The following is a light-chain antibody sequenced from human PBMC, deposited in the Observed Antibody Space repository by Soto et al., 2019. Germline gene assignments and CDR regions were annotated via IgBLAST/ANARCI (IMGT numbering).Light chain of an antibody. CDR2: GVS. CDR3: QHYGYSLWT. Sequence: EIVLTQSPGTLSLSLGETATLSCRASQSLTSSYLAWYQQRPGQDPSLLIYGVSSRATGIPDRFSGSGSGTDFTLTITRLEPEDFAVYYCQHYGYSLWTFGQGTKVEIK. J-gene: IGKJ1*01. CDR1: QSLTSSY. V-gene: IGKV3-20*01.